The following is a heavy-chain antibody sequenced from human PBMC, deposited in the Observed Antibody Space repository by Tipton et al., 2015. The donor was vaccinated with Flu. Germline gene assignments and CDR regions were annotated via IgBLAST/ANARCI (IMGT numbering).Heavy chain of an antibody. J-gene: IGHJ5*02. Sequence: QLVQSGAEVKKPGASVKVSCKASGYTFSDYYMYWVRQAPGQGLEWMGRINPNSGDTNYAQKFQGRVTVTRDTSISTAYMELSSLRSDDSAMYYCARRVGSGEFLDTWGQGTLVTVSS. CDR3: ARRVGSGEFLDT. CDR1: GYTFSDYY. V-gene: IGHV1-2*06. D-gene: IGHD3-16*01. CDR2: INPNSGDT.